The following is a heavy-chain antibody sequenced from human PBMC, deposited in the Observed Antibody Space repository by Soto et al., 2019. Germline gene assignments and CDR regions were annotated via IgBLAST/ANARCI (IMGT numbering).Heavy chain of an antibody. J-gene: IGHJ5*02. CDR3: ARDFYDSSGYYYPNWFEP. Sequence: VSVKVSCKASGYTFTSYAMHWVRQAPGQGLEWMGWINPNSGGTNYAQKFQGWVTMTRDTSISTAYMELSSLRSEDTAVYYCARDFYDSSGYYYPNWFEPWGQGTLVTVSS. D-gene: IGHD3-22*01. CDR2: INPNSGGT. V-gene: IGHV1-2*04. CDR1: GYTFTSYA.